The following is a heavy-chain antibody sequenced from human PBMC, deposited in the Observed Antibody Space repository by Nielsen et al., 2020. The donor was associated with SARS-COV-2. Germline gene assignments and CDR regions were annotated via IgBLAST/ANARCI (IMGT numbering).Heavy chain of an antibody. Sequence: GESLKISCAASGFTFSSYAMHWVRQAPGKGLEWVAVISYDGSNKYYADSVKGRFTISRDNSKNTLYLQMNSLRAEDTAVYYCARGYSSGWYWDAFDIWGQGTMVTVSS. V-gene: IGHV3-30*04. CDR3: ARGYSSGWYWDAFDI. D-gene: IGHD6-19*01. J-gene: IGHJ3*02. CDR1: GFTFSSYA. CDR2: ISYDGSNK.